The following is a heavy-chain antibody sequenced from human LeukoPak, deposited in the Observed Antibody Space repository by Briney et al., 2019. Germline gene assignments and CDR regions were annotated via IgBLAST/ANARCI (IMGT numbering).Heavy chain of an antibody. V-gene: IGHV3-23*01. D-gene: IGHD3-10*01. CDR2: VTASAGNT. J-gene: IGHJ1*01. Sequence: PGGSLRLSCAASGFTFSSYAMSWVRQAPGKGLEWVSAVTASAGNTYYADSVKGRFTISRDNSKNTLYLQVNSLRAEDTAVYYCARGAPITMVRGVAIQYAEYFQHWGQGTLVTVSS. CDR3: ARGAPITMVRGVAIQYAEYFQH. CDR1: GFTFSSYA.